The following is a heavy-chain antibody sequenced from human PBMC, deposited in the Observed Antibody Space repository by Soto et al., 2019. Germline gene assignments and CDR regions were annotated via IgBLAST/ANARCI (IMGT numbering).Heavy chain of an antibody. Sequence: EVQLLESGGGLVQPGGSLRLSCAASGFTFSSYAMSWVRQAPGKGLEWVSAISGSGGSTYYADSVKDRFTISRDNSKNTLYLQMNSLRAEDTAVYYCAKVQWPVGWAGGMDVWGQGTTVTVSS. CDR1: GFTFSSYA. CDR3: AKVQWPVGWAGGMDV. CDR2: ISGSGGST. J-gene: IGHJ6*02. D-gene: IGHD6-19*01. V-gene: IGHV3-23*01.